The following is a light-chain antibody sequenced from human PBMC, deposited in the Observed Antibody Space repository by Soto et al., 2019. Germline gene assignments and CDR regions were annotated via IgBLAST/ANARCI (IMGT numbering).Light chain of an antibody. CDR2: GAS. Sequence: ETVVTQSPVTLSVSPGEGATLSCRTSQSVGFNLAWYQQKPGQAPRPLIYGASTRITGIPARFSGSGSGTDFTLTITSLQPDDFAVYYCLQHYTYPLTFGGGTRVEIK. CDR3: LQHYTYPLT. J-gene: IGKJ4*01. CDR1: QSVGFN. V-gene: IGKV3-15*01.